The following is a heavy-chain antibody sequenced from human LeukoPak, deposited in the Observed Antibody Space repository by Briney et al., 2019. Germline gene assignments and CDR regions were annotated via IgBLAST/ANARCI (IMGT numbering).Heavy chain of an antibody. Sequence: ASVKVSCKTSGYPFTTYEINWVRQAAGQGLEWMGWMHPDTGYADYAQKFQGRVTMTSDTSISTAYMELSSLRSDDTAVSFCARGPRNDPLGQGTLVTVSS. J-gene: IGHJ5*02. D-gene: IGHD1-14*01. CDR2: MHPDTGYA. CDR3: ARGPRNDP. V-gene: IGHV1-8*01. CDR1: GYPFTTYE.